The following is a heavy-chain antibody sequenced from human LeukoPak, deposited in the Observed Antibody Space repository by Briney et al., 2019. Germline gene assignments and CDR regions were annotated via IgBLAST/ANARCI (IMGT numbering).Heavy chain of an antibody. CDR2: ISSSGSTI. Sequence: PPGGSLRLSCAASGFTFSSYEMNWVRQAPGKGLEWVSYISSSGSTIYYADSVEGRFTISRDNAKNSLYLQMNSLRAEDTAVYYCARGFIRNDYWGQGTLVTVSS. CDR1: GFTFSSYE. J-gene: IGHJ4*02. V-gene: IGHV3-48*03. D-gene: IGHD3-16*01. CDR3: ARGFIRNDY.